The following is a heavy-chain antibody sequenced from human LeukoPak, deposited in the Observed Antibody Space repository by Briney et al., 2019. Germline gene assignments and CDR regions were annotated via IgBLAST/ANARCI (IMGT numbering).Heavy chain of an antibody. Sequence: PGGSLRLSCAASGFTFSSYAIHWVRQAPGKGLEWVAVISYDGSNNYYADSVKGRFTISRDNAKNSLHLQMNSLRAEDTAVYYCVRDTSGPDYWGQGTLVTVSS. D-gene: IGHD5-12*01. J-gene: IGHJ4*02. V-gene: IGHV3-30-3*01. CDR2: ISYDGSNN. CDR3: VRDTSGPDY. CDR1: GFTFSSYA.